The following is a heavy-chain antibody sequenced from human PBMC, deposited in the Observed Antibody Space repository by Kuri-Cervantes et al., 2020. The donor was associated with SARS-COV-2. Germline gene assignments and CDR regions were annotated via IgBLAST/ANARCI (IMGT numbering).Heavy chain of an antibody. CDR2: IYWDDDK. J-gene: IGHJ4*02. D-gene: IGHD6-6*01. V-gene: IGHV2-5*02. Sequence: SGPTLVKPTQTLTLTCTFSGFSLSTSGVGVGWIRQPPGKALEWLALIYWDDDKLYSPSLKSRLTITKDTSKNQVVLTMTDMDPVDTGTYYCAHRSAARYHFDYWGQGTLVTVSS. CDR3: AHRSAARYHFDY. CDR1: GFSLSTSGVG.